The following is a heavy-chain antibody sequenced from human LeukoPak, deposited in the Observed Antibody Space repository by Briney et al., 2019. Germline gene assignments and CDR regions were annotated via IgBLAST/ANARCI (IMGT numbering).Heavy chain of an antibody. CDR2: ISSSGTT. CDR3: AKRWGLEGY. J-gene: IGHJ4*02. D-gene: IGHD2-21*01. CDR1: GFTFSKFG. V-gene: IGHV3-23*01. Sequence: GASLRLSCAPSGFTFSKFGSWVRQAPGKGLEWVSAISSSGTTYYADSVKGRFTVSRDNSKNTLYLQMNSLRAEDTAVYYCAKRWGLEGYWGQGTLVTVSS.